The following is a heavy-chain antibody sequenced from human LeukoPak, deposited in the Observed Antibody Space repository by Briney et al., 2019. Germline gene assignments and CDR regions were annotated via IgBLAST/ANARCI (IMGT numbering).Heavy chain of an antibody. D-gene: IGHD3-22*01. V-gene: IGHV3-48*01. J-gene: IGHJ4*02. CDR2: ISTSSSTI. Sequence: GGSLRLSCAAPGFTFSSYTMKWVRQAPGKGLEWVSHISTSSSTIYYADSVKGRFTISRDNSKNTLYLQMNSLRAEDTAVYYCAKGGYYYDSSGYYPYWGQGTLVTVSS. CDR1: GFTFSSYT. CDR3: AKGGYYYDSSGYYPY.